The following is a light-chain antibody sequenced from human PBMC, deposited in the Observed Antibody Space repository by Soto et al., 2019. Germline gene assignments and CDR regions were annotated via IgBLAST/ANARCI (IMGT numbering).Light chain of an antibody. V-gene: IGKV3-20*01. Sequence: EIGLTQSPGTLSLSPGERATLSCRASQSVSSSYLAWYQQKPGQATRPLIYGASSRAIGIPDRFSGRGSGTDVTLTISRLEPEDFAVYYCQQYGSSPWTFGQGTKVEIK. J-gene: IGKJ1*01. CDR1: QSVSSSY. CDR3: QQYGSSPWT. CDR2: GAS.